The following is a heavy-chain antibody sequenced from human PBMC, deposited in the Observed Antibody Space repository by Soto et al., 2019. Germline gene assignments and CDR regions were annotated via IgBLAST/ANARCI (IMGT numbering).Heavy chain of an antibody. D-gene: IGHD3-3*01. CDR2: IYDSGSN. J-gene: IGHJ3*02. Sequence: QVQLQESGPGLVKPSETLSLTCTVSGGSISSYYWSWIRQPPGEGLEWIGYIYDSGSNNYNPTLKSLCTRPVDTSKRQFSLKLGSVTAADTGVYYCGRLNYVWSGYYGAFDSWGQGTMVTVSS. CDR1: GGSISSYY. CDR3: GRLNYVWSGYYGAFDS. V-gene: IGHV4-59*01.